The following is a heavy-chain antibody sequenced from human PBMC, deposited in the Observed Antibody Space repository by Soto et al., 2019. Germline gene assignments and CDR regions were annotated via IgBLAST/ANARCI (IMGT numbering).Heavy chain of an antibody. Sequence: QVQLQESGPGLVKPSQTLSLTCTVSGGSISSDDHYWSWIRQHPGKGLEWIGCIYNRGSTYYTPSLKSRVTMSVDTSKNQFSLKLSSVTAADTAIYYCARACSGGSCHFEYWGPGTLVTVSS. CDR2: IYNRGST. CDR3: ARACSGGSCHFEY. V-gene: IGHV4-31*03. J-gene: IGHJ4*02. D-gene: IGHD2-15*01. CDR1: GGSISSDDHY.